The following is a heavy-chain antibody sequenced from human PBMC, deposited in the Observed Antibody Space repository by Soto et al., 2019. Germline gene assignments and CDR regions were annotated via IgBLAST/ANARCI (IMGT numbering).Heavy chain of an antibody. Sequence: ASVKVSCKVSGYTLTELSMHWVRQAPGKGLEWMGGFDPEDGETIYAQKFQGRVTMTEDTSTDTAYMELSSLRSEDTAVYYCATAPPPRISGSYVMVYFDYWGQGTLVTVS. V-gene: IGHV1-24*01. J-gene: IGHJ4*02. CDR2: FDPEDGET. D-gene: IGHD1-26*01. CDR3: ATAPPPRISGSYVMVYFDY. CDR1: GYTLTELS.